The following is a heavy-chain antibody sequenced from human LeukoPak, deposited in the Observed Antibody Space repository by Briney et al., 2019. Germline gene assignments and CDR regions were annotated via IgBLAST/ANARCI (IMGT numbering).Heavy chain of an antibody. J-gene: IGHJ5*02. CDR3: ARVEDDFWSGYYNNWFDP. CDR2: ISSSSNYI. D-gene: IGHD3-3*01. V-gene: IGHV3-21*01. Sequence: GGSLRLSCAASGLTFRSYSMNWVRQAPGKGLGWVSSISSSSNYIYYADSVKGRFTISRDNAKNSLYLQMNSLRAEDTAVYYCARVEDDFWSGYYNNWFDPWGQGTLVTVSS. CDR1: GLTFRSYS.